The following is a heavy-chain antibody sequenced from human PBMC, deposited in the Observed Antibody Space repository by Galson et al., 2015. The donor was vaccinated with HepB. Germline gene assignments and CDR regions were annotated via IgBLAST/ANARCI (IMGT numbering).Heavy chain of an antibody. CDR2: VSTYNGDT. CDR1: GYSFTRYG. J-gene: IGHJ4*02. CDR3: ARTVDGYNYELFY. D-gene: IGHD5-24*01. V-gene: IGHV1-18*04. Sequence: SVKVSCKASGYSFTRYGITWVRQAPGQGLEWMGWVSTYNGDTNYAQKLQGRVTMTTDASTRTAHMELRSLRSDDTAIHYCARTVDGYNYELFYWGQGTLVTVSS.